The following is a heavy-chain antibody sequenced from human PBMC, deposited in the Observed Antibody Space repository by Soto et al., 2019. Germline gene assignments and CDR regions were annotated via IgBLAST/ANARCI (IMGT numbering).Heavy chain of an antibody. D-gene: IGHD6-6*01. J-gene: IGHJ4*02. Sequence: GGSLRLSCAASGFTFSSYAMSWVRQAPGKGLEWVSAIGGSGGSTYYADSVKGRFTISRDNSKNTLYLQMNSLRAEDTAVYYCAKGPFVDRYFDYWGKGILVTVFS. V-gene: IGHV3-23*01. CDR3: AKGPFVDRYFDY. CDR1: GFTFSSYA. CDR2: IGGSGGST.